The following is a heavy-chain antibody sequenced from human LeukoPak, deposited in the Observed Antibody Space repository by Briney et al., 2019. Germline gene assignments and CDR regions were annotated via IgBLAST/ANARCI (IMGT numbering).Heavy chain of an antibody. CDR2: IYYSGST. CDR1: GDSISTSSYY. J-gene: IGHJ6*03. CDR3: ARHKDYYYSYMDV. Sequence: SSETLSLTRSVSGDSISTSSYYWGWIRQPPGKGLEWIGTIYYSGSTYYNPSLTSRVTISVDTSKNQFSLKLSSVTAADTAVYYCARHKDYYYSYMDVWGKGTTVTISS. V-gene: IGHV4-39*01.